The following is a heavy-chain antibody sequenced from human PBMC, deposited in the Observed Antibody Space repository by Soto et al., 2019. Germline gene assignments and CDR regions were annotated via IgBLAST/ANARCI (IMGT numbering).Heavy chain of an antibody. CDR3: AKDRSWGRDFDY. D-gene: IGHD3-16*01. Sequence: GGSLRLSCAASGFPFSSYGMHWVRQAPGKGLEWVAVIWYDGSIQYYAESVKGRFTISRDNSKNTLYLQMNSLRAEDTAVYYCAKDRSWGRDFDYWGQGTLVTVSS. J-gene: IGHJ4*02. CDR2: IWYDGSIQ. V-gene: IGHV3-33*06. CDR1: GFPFSSYG.